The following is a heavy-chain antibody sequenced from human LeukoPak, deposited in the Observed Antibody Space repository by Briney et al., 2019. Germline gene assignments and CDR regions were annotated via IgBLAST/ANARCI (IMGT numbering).Heavy chain of an antibody. D-gene: IGHD2-2*02. CDR1: GFTVSSNY. CDR3: ARDSYCSSPSCYTGMDV. V-gene: IGHV3-53*01. CDR2: IYSSGST. Sequence: GGSLRLSCAASGFTVSSNYMSWVRQAPGKGLEWVSVIYSSGSTYYADSVKGRFTISRDNSKNTLYLQMNSLRAEDTAVYYCARDSYCSSPSCYTGMDVWGQGTTVTVSS. J-gene: IGHJ6*02.